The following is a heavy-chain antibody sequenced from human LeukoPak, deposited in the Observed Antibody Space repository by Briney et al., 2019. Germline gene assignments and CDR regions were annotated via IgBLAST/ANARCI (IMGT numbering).Heavy chain of an antibody. D-gene: IGHD1-1*01. Sequence: GGSLRLSCAASGFTFSSYGMHWVRQAPGKGLEWVAVIWYDGSNKYYADSVKGRFTISRDNSKNTLYLQMNSLRAEDTAVYYCATDRGYLTFDYWGQGTLVTVSS. CDR2: IWYDGSNK. CDR3: ATDRGYLTFDY. J-gene: IGHJ4*02. CDR1: GFTFSSYG. V-gene: IGHV3-33*01.